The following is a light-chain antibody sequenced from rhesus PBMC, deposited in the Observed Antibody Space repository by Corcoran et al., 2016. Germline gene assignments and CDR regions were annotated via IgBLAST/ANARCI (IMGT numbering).Light chain of an antibody. CDR1: QSISSW. CDR2: KAS. Sequence: DIQMTQSPSSLSASVGDTVTITCRASQSISSWLAWYQQKPGKAPKLLIYKASSLQSGVPSRFSGSGSGTDFTLPFRSLQSADFSTYYCQQYSSSPPLTFGGGTKVELK. CDR3: QQYSSSPPLT. V-gene: IGKV1-22*01. J-gene: IGKJ4*01.